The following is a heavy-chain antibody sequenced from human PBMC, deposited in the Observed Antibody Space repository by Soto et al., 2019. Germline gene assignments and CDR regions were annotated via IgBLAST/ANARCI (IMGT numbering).Heavy chain of an antibody. CDR3: ARALASAPQCPSKGGDYYYYGMDV. J-gene: IGHJ6*02. V-gene: IGHV1-69*01. D-gene: IGHD1-26*01. Sequence: QVQLVQSGAEVKKPGSSVKVSCKASGGTFSSYAISWVRQAPGQGLEWMGGIIPIFGTANYAQKFQGRVTITADESTSTAYMELSSLRSEDTAVYYCARALASAPQCPSKGGDYYYYGMDVWGQGTTVTVSS. CDR2: IIPIFGTA. CDR1: GGTFSSYA.